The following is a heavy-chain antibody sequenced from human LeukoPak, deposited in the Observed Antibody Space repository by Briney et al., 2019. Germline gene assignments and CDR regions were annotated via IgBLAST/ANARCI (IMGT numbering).Heavy chain of an antibody. D-gene: IGHD3-16*01. V-gene: IGHV1-3*01. CDR2: INAGNGNT. J-gene: IGHJ4*02. Sequence: GASVKDSCKASGYTFTSYAMNWVRQAPGQRLEWMGWINAGNGNTKYSQKFQGRVTITRDTSASTAYMELSSLRSEDTAVYYCARHLGDGGRANFAVYYWGQGTLVTVSS. CDR1: GYTFTSYA. CDR3: ARHLGDGGRANFAVYY.